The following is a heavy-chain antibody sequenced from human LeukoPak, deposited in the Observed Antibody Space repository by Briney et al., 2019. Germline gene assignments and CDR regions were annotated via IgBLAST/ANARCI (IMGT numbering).Heavy chain of an antibody. CDR2: IKQDGSEK. CDR3: AKVRNSGNYVDGMDV. V-gene: IGHV3-7*03. J-gene: IGHJ6*02. Sequence: PGGSLRLSCAASGFTFSSYWMSWVRQAPGKGLEWVANIKQDGSEKYYVDSVKGRFTISRDNSKNTLYLQMNSLRAEDTAVYYCAKVRNSGNYVDGMDVWGQGTTVTVSS. CDR1: GFTFSSYW. D-gene: IGHD1-26*01.